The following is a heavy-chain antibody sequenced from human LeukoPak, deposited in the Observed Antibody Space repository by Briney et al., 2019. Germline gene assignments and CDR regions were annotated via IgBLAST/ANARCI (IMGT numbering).Heavy chain of an antibody. CDR3: ARGRDYGSGNYYQIVDY. Sequence: PGGSLRLSCAASGFAFSTYTLNWVRQAPGKGVEWVSYVRSGTNYINYADSVKGRFTISRDNAKNSLYLQMNSLRAEDTAVYYCARGRDYGSGNYYQIVDYWGQGTLVTVSS. CDR1: GFAFSTYT. CDR2: VRSGTNYI. V-gene: IGHV3-21*01. J-gene: IGHJ4*02. D-gene: IGHD3-10*01.